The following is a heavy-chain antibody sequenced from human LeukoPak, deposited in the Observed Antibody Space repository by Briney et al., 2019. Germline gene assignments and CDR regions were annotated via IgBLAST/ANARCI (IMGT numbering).Heavy chain of an antibody. J-gene: IGHJ5*02. V-gene: IGHV1-3*01. CDR3: ARSGIAAAGYNWFDP. Sequence: GASVKVSCTASGYTFTSYAMHWVRQAPGQRLEWMGWINAGNGNTKYSQKFQGRVTITRDTSASTAYMELSSLRSEDTAVYYCARSGIAAAGYNWFDPWGQGTLVTVSS. CDR1: GYTFTSYA. CDR2: INAGNGNT. D-gene: IGHD6-13*01.